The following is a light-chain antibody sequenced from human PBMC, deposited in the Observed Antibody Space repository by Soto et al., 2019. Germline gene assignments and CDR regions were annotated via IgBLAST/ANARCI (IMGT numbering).Light chain of an antibody. Sequence: QSVLTQPASVSGSPGQSITISCTGTSSDVGAYNYVSWYQQHPDKAPKLMIYDVSQRPSGVSNRFSGSKSGNTASLTISGLQADDEADYYCSSYTSSSTVVFGGGTKVTVL. J-gene: IGLJ2*01. CDR3: SSYTSSSTVV. CDR1: SSDVGAYNY. V-gene: IGLV2-14*01. CDR2: DVS.